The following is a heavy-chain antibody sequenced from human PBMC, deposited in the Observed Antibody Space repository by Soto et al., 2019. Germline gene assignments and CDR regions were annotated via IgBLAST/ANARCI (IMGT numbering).Heavy chain of an antibody. V-gene: IGHV3-7*01. D-gene: IGHD2-2*01. CDR3: TRNQL. J-gene: IGHJ4*02. CDR1: GYKFSSYW. CDR2: IKEDGSLK. Sequence: EAQLVESGGGLVQPGGSLRLSCAGSGYKFSSYWMSWVRQAPGKGLEWVANIKEDGSLKSYADSVKGRFTISRDNARNSLYLELNSLRGEDTAVYYCTRNQLWGQGTLVTVSS.